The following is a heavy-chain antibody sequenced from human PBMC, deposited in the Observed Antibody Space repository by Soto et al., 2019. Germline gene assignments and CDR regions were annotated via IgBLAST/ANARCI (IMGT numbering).Heavy chain of an antibody. CDR3: FGDPPVWVYYGMDV. J-gene: IGHJ6*02. D-gene: IGHD4-17*01. Sequence: GSLRLSCTASGFTFGDYAMSWVRQAPGKGLEWVGFIRSKAYVGTTEYAASGKGRFTISRDDSKSIAYLQMASLKTEDSAVYSCFGDPPVWVYYGMDVWGQGTTVTVSS. V-gene: IGHV3-49*04. CDR2: IRSKAYVGTT. CDR1: GFTFGDYA.